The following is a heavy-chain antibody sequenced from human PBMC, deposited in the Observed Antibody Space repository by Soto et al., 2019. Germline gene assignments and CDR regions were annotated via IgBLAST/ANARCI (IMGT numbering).Heavy chain of an antibody. J-gene: IGHJ5*02. Sequence: GASVKVSCKASGGTFSSYTISWVRQAPGQGLEWMGRIIPILGIANYAQKFQGRVTITADKSTSTAYMELSSLRSEDTAVYYCARGIEYGDYSRWFDPWGPGTLLTVSS. CDR2: IIPILGIA. CDR3: ARGIEYGDYSRWFDP. D-gene: IGHD4-17*01. V-gene: IGHV1-69*02. CDR1: GGTFSSYT.